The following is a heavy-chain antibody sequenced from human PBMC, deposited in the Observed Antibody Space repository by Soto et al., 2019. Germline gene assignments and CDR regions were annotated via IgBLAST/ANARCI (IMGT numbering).Heavy chain of an antibody. CDR1: GFTFSSYG. J-gene: IGHJ6*02. CDR3: ANSRTVREPPLDYGMDV. D-gene: IGHD1-26*01. Sequence: QVQLVESGGGVVQPGRSLRLSCAASGFTFSSYGMHWVRQAPGKGLEWVAVISYDGSNKYYADSVKGRFTISRDNSKNTLYLQMNSLRAEDTAVYYCANSRTVREPPLDYGMDVWGQGTTVTVSS. CDR2: ISYDGSNK. V-gene: IGHV3-30*18.